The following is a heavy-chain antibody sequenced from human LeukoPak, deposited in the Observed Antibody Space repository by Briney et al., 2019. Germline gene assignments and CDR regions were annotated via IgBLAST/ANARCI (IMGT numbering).Heavy chain of an antibody. CDR3: ARGAYCSSINCYGFDY. J-gene: IGHJ4*02. V-gene: IGHV4-34*01. CDR1: GGSFTAFY. D-gene: IGHD2-2*01. CDR2: VNHSGTT. Sequence: SETLSLTCNVYGGSFTAFYWSWIRQPPGKGLEWIGEVNHSGTTNYNPSLKSRVTLSVDTSKNQFSLKLSSVTAADTAVYYCARGAYCSSINCYGFDYWGQGTQVTASS.